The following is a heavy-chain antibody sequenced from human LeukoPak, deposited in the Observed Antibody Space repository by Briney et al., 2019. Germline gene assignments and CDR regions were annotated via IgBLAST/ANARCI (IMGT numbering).Heavy chain of an antibody. J-gene: IGHJ6*02. CDR3: ASGAGIAAAGKNYYYYGMDV. V-gene: IGHV3-7*03. CDR1: GFTFSSYW. D-gene: IGHD6-13*01. CDR2: IKQDGSEK. Sequence: GGSLRLSCAASGFTFSSYWMSWVRQAPGKGLEWVANIKQDGSEKYYVDSVKGRFAISRDNAKNSLYLQMNSLRAEDTAVYYCASGAGIAAAGKNYYYYGMDVWGQGTTVTVSS.